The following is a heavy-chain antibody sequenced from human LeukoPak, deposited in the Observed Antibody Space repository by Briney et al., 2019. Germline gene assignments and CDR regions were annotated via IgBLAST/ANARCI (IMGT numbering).Heavy chain of an antibody. V-gene: IGHV3-7*03. Sequence: PGGSLRLSCAASGFTFSTYWMTWVRQAPGKGLEWVANINQDGNKNYYLDSVKGRFTISRDNAKNSLYLQMNSLRAEDTAVYYCARGTRNWNDVGAFDIWGQGTMVTVSS. CDR1: GFTFSTYW. D-gene: IGHD1-1*01. CDR3: ARGTRNWNDVGAFDI. CDR2: INQDGNKN. J-gene: IGHJ3*02.